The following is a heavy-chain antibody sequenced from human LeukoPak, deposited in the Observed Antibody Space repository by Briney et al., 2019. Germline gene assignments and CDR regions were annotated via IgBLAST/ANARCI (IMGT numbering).Heavy chain of an antibody. CDR2: ISSSGGTM. CDR3: APGRNWFDP. Sequence: GGSLRLSCSASGFTFSTYDMNWVRQAPGKGLEWVSYISSSGGTMYYADSVKGRFTISRDNAKNSLYLQMNSLRAEDTAVYYCAPGRNWFDPWGQGTLVTVS. CDR1: GFTFSTYD. V-gene: IGHV3-48*03. J-gene: IGHJ5*02.